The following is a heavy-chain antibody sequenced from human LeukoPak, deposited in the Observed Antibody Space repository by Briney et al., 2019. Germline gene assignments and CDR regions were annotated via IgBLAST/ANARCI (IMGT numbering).Heavy chain of an antibody. CDR3: ARQEYSSSSEPIDY. V-gene: IGHV3-33*01. CDR2: IWYDGSNK. D-gene: IGHD6-6*01. Sequence: GGSLRLSCAASGFTFSSYGMHWVRQAPGKGLEWVAVIWYDGSNKNYADSVKGRFTISRDNSKNTLYLQMNSLRAEDTAVYYCARQEYSSSSEPIDYWGQGTLVTVSS. CDR1: GFTFSSYG. J-gene: IGHJ4*02.